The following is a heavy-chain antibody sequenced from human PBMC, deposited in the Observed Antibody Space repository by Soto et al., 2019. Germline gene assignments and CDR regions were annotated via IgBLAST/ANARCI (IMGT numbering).Heavy chain of an antibody. J-gene: IGHJ6*02. Sequence: ASVKVSFKASGYTFTSYGISWVRQAPGQGLEWMGWISAYNGNTNYAQKLQGRVTMTTDTSTSTAYMELRSLRSDDTAVYYCVRGMAVAGTPYYYYYYGMDVWGQGTTVTVSS. V-gene: IGHV1-18*04. CDR1: GYTFTSYG. CDR2: ISAYNGNT. CDR3: VRGMAVAGTPYYYYYYGMDV. D-gene: IGHD6-19*01.